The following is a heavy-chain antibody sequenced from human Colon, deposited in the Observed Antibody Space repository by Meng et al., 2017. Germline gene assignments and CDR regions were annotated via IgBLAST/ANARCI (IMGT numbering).Heavy chain of an antibody. CDR2: ISSSGNIL. D-gene: IGHD2-2*01. J-gene: IGHJ6*02. CDR1: GFTFSDYA. V-gene: IGHV3-48*03. Sequence: GGPLRLSGATPGFTFSDYAINWVRQAPGKGLEWISYISSSGNILYYADSVKGRFTVSRDNPKNSLYLQMNSLRADDAAVYYCARLGYCGSTSCYSYYGMDVWGQGTTVTVSS. CDR3: ARLGYCGSTSCYSYYGMDV.